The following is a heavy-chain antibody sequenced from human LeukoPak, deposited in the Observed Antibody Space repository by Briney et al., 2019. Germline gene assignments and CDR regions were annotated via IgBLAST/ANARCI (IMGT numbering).Heavy chain of an antibody. D-gene: IGHD1-26*01. CDR1: GYTFTSYY. J-gene: IGHJ5*02. CDR3: AKDLRWDHPGFDP. CDR2: INPGGGST. V-gene: IGHV1-46*01. Sequence: ASVKVSCKASGYTFTSYYIHWVRQAPGQGLEWVGIINPGGGSTNYAQKFQDRVSITRDTSTSTVYMDLSSLTSEDTAVYYCAKDLRWDHPGFDPWGQGTLVTVSS.